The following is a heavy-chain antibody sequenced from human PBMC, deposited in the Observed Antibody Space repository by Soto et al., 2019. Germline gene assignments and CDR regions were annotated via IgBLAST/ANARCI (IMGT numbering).Heavy chain of an antibody. J-gene: IGHJ4*02. CDR3: ASYYGSGRRVFDY. CDR2: IFYSGST. Sequence: QVQLQESGPGLVKPSQTLSLTCTVSGGSISSGDYYWSWIRQPPGKGLEWIGYIFYSGSTFYNPSLKSRVTTSVDTSTDQFSLKLNSVTAADTAVYYCASYYGSGRRVFDYWGQGTLVTVSS. D-gene: IGHD3-10*01. V-gene: IGHV4-30-4*01. CDR1: GGSISSGDYY.